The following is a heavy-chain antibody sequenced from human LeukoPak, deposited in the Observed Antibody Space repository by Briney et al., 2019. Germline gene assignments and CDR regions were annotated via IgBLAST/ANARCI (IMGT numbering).Heavy chain of an antibody. V-gene: IGHV1-3*01. D-gene: IGHD3-16*02. CDR2: INAGNGNT. CDR1: GYTFTSYA. CDR3: ARHPHYDYVWGSYLNWFDP. J-gene: IGHJ5*02. Sequence: GASVKVSCKASGYTFTSYAMHWVRQAPGQRLEWMGWINAGNGNTKYSQKFQGRVTITRDTSASTAYMELSSLRSEDTAVYYCARHPHYDYVWGSYLNWFDPWGQGTLVTVSS.